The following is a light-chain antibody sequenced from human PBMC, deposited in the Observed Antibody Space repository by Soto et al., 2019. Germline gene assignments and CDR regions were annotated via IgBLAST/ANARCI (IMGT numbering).Light chain of an antibody. CDR3: SSYTSTNSLYI. CDR1: SSDIGDYNF. CDR2: EVA. Sequence: QSALTQPASVSGSPGQSITISCTGTSSDIGDYNFVSWYQQHPGKAPKLIIYEVAIRPSGVSHRFSGSKSANTASLTISGLQAEDEADYYCSSYTSTNSLYIFGTGTKLTVL. J-gene: IGLJ1*01. V-gene: IGLV2-14*01.